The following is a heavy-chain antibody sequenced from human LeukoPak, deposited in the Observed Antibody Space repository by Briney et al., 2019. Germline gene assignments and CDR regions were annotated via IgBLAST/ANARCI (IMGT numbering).Heavy chain of an antibody. D-gene: IGHD3-3*01. CDR3: ARIGIFWYFDL. Sequence: SETLSLTCTVSGASISSHYWSRIRQPPGKGLEWIGYIYYTGNINYNASLKSRVTMSLDRSKNQFSLKLTSVTAADTAVYYCARIGIFWYFDLWGRGTLVTASS. V-gene: IGHV4-59*11. CDR2: IYYTGNI. J-gene: IGHJ2*01. CDR1: GASISSHY.